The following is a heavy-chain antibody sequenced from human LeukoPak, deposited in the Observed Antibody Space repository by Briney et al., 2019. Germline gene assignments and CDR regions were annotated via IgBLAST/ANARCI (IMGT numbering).Heavy chain of an antibody. J-gene: IGHJ3*02. CDR3: ARILQPAAREAFDI. Sequence: AGESLKISCKGSGYSFANYWIVWVRQMPGKGLECMGVIYPGDSDTRYSPSFLGQVTISADKSISTAYLQWSSLKAADTAMYYCARILQPAAREAFDIWGQGTMVTVSS. V-gene: IGHV5-51*01. CDR1: GYSFANYW. CDR2: IYPGDSDT. D-gene: IGHD2-2*01.